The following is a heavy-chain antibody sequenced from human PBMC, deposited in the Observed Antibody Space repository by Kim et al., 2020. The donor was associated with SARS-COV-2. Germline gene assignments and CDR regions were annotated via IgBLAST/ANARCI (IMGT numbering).Heavy chain of an antibody. CDR2: ISGSGVKS. V-gene: IGHV3-23*01. CDR1: GFTFNTYN. J-gene: IGHJ6*02. Sequence: GGSLRLSCAASGFTFNTYNIDWVRQAPGKGLEWVSTISGSGVKSYYADSVKGRLTISRDNSNNIVYLQMNGLRAEDTAVYYCVRQGLDVWGQGTTGTVSS. CDR3: VRQGLDV.